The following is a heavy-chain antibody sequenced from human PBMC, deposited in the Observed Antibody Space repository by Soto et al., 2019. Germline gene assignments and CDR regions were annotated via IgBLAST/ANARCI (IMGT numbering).Heavy chain of an antibody. D-gene: IGHD5-18*01. V-gene: IGHV4-59*01. Sequence: SETLSLTCCVSGGSIISSFWSWIRQPPGKELEWIGYISYSGSTTYNPSLKSRITLSVDTSKNQFSLRVASVTAADTAVYYCARGHRAMEYYYYYGMDVWGQGTTVTVSS. CDR3: ARGHRAMEYYYYYGMDV. CDR1: GGSIISSF. J-gene: IGHJ6*02. CDR2: ISYSGST.